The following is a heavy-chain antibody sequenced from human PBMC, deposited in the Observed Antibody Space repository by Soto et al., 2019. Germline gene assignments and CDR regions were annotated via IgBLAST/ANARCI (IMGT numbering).Heavy chain of an antibody. D-gene: IGHD2-2*01. CDR3: AKSKDIVVVPAAPGFDN. J-gene: IGHJ4*02. V-gene: IGHV3-9*01. Sequence: EVQLVESGGGLVRPGGSRRLSCVASGFTFDDYGMHWVRHVPGTGLEWVAGISWNRGTIGYADSVRGRFTISRDNAKNALFLQITSLRTAYTAIYYCAKSKDIVVVPAAPGFDNWGQGIMVTVSS. CDR1: GFTFDDYG. CDR2: ISWNRGTI.